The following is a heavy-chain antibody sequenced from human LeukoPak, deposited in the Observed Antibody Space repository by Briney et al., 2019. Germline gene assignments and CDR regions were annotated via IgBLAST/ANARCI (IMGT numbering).Heavy chain of an antibody. CDR2: INHSGST. Sequence: SETLSLTCAVYGGSFSGYYWSWIRQPPGKGLEWIGEINHSGSTNYNPSLKSRVTISVDTSKNQFSLKLSSVTAADTAVYYCARHMKSYYGSGYDYWGQGTLVTVSS. CDR1: GGSFSGYY. J-gene: IGHJ4*02. D-gene: IGHD3-10*01. V-gene: IGHV4-34*01. CDR3: ARHMKSYYGSGYDY.